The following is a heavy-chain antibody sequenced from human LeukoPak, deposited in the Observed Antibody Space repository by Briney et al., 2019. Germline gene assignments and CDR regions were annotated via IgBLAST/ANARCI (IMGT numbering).Heavy chain of an antibody. V-gene: IGHV1-8*01. CDR2: MNPNSGNT. J-gene: IGHJ4*02. D-gene: IGHD1-26*01. Sequence: ASVKVSCKASGYTFTSYDINWVRQATGQGLEYVGWMNPNSGNTGYAQKFQGRVTMTRNTSISTAYMELTSLKSEDTAVYYCERGRWELGGEHWGQGTLVRVPS. CDR1: GYTFTSYD. CDR3: ERGRWELGGEH.